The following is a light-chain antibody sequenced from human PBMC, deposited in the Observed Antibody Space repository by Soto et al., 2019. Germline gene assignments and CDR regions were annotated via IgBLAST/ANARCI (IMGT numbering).Light chain of an antibody. CDR1: RNDIGGYNY. J-gene: IGLJ1*01. CDR3: CSYAGNNMHV. CDR2: EVI. Sequence: QSALTQPPSASGSPGQSVTISCTGTRNDIGGYNYVSWYQQYPGKAPKLMLYEVIKRPSGVPDRFSGSKSGYTASLTVSGLQAEDEADYYCCSYAGNNMHVFGPGTKLTVL. V-gene: IGLV2-8*01.